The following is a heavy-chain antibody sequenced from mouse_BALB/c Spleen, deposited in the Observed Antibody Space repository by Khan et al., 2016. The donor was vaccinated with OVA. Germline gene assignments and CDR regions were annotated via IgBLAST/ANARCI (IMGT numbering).Heavy chain of an antibody. CDR2: INYSGST. V-gene: IGHV3-2*02. D-gene: IGHD2-3*01. CDR1: GYSITSGYA. J-gene: IGHJ4*01. CDR3: ARDGSRYNYAMDY. Sequence: EVELVESGPGLVNPSQSLSLTCTVTGYSITSGYAWNWIRQFPGNKLEWMGYINYSGSTNYNPALKSRISITRDTSKNQFFLQLNSVTTEDTATYYCARDGSRYNYAMDYWGQGTSVTVSS.